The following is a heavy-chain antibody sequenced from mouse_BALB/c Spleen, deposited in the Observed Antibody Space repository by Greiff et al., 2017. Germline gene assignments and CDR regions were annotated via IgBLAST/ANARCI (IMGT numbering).Heavy chain of an antibody. D-gene: IGHD1-1*01. Sequence: DVMLVESGGGLVKPGGSLKLSCAASGFAFSSYDMSWVRQTPEKRLEWVAYISSGGGSTYYPDTVKGRFTISRDNAKNTLYLQMSSLKSEDTAMYYCARGDYGRAWFAYWGQGTLVTVSA. V-gene: IGHV5-12-1*01. CDR2: ISSGGGST. CDR3: ARGDYGRAWFAY. J-gene: IGHJ3*01. CDR1: GFAFSSYD.